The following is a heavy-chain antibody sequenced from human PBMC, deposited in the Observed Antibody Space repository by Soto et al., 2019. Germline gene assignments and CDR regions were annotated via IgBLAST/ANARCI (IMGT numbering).Heavy chain of an antibody. V-gene: IGHV4-4*02. CDR1: GGSISSSNW. Sequence: SETLSLTCAVSGGSISSSNWWSWVRQPPGKGLEWIGEIYHSGSTYYNPSLKSRVTISVDRSKNQFSLKLSSVTAADTAVYYCASIYDSGGYYYGNNWFDPWGQGTRVTVS. CDR3: ASIYDSGGYYYGNNWFDP. CDR2: IYHSGST. D-gene: IGHD3-22*01. J-gene: IGHJ5*02.